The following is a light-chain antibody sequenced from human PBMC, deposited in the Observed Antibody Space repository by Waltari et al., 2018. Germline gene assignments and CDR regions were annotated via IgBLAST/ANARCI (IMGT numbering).Light chain of an antibody. Sequence: EIVLTQSPGTLSLSPGERATLSCRASQSVSRSLAWYQQKPGQAPRLLIYGASNRAAGIPDRFSGSGSGTDFSLTISRLEPEDFAVYYCQHYVRLPATFGQGTEVEIK. CDR3: QHYVRLPAT. CDR1: QSVSRS. J-gene: IGKJ1*01. CDR2: GAS. V-gene: IGKV3-20*01.